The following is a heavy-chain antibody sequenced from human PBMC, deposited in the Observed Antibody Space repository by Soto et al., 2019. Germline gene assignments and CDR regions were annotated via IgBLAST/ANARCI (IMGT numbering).Heavy chain of an antibody. CDR1: GFTFSSYA. Sequence: GGSLRLSCAASGFTFSSYAMSWVRQAPGKGLEWVSAISGSGGSTYYADSVKGRFTISRDNSKNTLYLQMNSLRAEDTAVYYCAKDRRRGYCSGGSCYEYFQHWGQGTLVTVSS. CDR3: AKDRRRGYCSGGSCYEYFQH. D-gene: IGHD2-15*01. V-gene: IGHV3-23*01. J-gene: IGHJ1*01. CDR2: ISGSGGST.